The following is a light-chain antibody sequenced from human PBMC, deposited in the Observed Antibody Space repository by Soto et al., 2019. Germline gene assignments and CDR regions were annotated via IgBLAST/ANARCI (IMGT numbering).Light chain of an antibody. V-gene: IGKV1-27*01. CDR2: AAS. CDR3: QQYNSAPRLT. J-gene: IGKJ4*01. CDR1: QGISNY. Sequence: DIQMTQSPSSLSASVGDRVTITCRASQGISNYLAWYQQTPGKVPKLLIYAASTLQSGVPSRFSGSGSGTDFTLTISSLQSEDVATYYCQQYNSAPRLTFRGGTKVEIK.